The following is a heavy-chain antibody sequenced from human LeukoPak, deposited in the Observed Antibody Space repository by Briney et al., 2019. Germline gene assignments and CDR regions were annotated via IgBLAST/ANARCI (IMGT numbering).Heavy chain of an antibody. Sequence: NTGGSLRLSCAASGFTFSDYYMSWIRQAPGKGLEWVSYISSSGSTIYYADSVKGRFTISRDNAKNSLYLQMNSLRAEDTAVYYCARVNGNILSDIVVVVADNWFDPWGQGTLVTVSS. CDR1: GFTFSDYY. CDR3: ARVNGNILSDIVVVVADNWFDP. J-gene: IGHJ5*02. V-gene: IGHV3-11*01. D-gene: IGHD2-15*01. CDR2: ISSSGSTI.